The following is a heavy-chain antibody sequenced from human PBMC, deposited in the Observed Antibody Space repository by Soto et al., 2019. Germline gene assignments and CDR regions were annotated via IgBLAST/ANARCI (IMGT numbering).Heavy chain of an antibody. V-gene: IGHV3-30*18. CDR2: ISYDGSNK. Sequence: QVQLVESGGGVVQPGRSLRLSCAASGFTFSSYGMHWVRQAPGKGLEWVAVISYDGSNKYYADSVKGRFTISRDTSKNTLYLQMNSLRAEDTAVYYCAKVRTVYSSGWPQFAYLGHGTLVTVSS. CDR3: AKVRTVYSSGWPQFAY. J-gene: IGHJ4*01. CDR1: GFTFSSYG. D-gene: IGHD6-19*01.